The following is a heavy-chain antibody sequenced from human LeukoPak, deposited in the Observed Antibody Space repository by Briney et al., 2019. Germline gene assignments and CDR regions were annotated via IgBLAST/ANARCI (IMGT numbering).Heavy chain of an antibody. CDR1: GYTFTGYY. CDR3: ARDLGWFGEFDNWLDP. CDR2: INPNSGGT. D-gene: IGHD3-10*01. V-gene: IGHV1-2*02. Sequence: ASVKVSCKASGYTFTGYYMHWVRQAPGQGLEWMGWINPNSGGTNYAQKFQGRVTMTRDTSISTAYMELSRLRSDDTAVYYCARDLGWFGEFDNWLDPWGQGTLVTVSS. J-gene: IGHJ5*02.